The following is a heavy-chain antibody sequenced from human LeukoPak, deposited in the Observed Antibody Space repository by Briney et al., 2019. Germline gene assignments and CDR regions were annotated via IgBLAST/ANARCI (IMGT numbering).Heavy chain of an antibody. J-gene: IGHJ4*02. CDR1: GFTFDDYA. Sequence: GRSLRLSCAASGFTFDDYAMHWVRQAPGKGLEWVSGISWNSGSIGYADSVKGRFTISRDNAKNSLYLQMNSLRAEDTALYYCAKVYDSSGYYYAGTNNYFDYWGQGTLVTVSS. V-gene: IGHV3-9*01. D-gene: IGHD3-22*01. CDR2: ISWNSGSI. CDR3: AKVYDSSGYYYAGTNNYFDY.